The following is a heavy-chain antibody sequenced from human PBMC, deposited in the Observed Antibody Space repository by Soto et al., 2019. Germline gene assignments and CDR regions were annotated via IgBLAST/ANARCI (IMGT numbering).Heavy chain of an antibody. CDR2: IRSKANSYAT. V-gene: IGHV3-73*01. Sequence: GGSLRLSCAASGFTFSGSAMHWVRQASGKGLEWVGRIRSKANSYATTYAASVKGRFTISRDDSKNTAYLQMNSLKTEDTAVYYCTTQNLNWTPDYYYYYGMDVWGQGTTVTVS. CDR1: GFTFSGSA. J-gene: IGHJ6*02. CDR3: TTQNLNWTPDYYYYYGMDV. D-gene: IGHD1-20*01.